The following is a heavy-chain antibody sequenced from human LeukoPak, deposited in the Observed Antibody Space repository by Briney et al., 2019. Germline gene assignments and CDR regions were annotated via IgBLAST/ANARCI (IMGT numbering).Heavy chain of an antibody. D-gene: IGHD4-17*01. CDR3: ARVPNGDYIGAFDM. CDR1: GFIFSNYA. CDR2: IRGSGGGT. V-gene: IGHV3-23*01. Sequence: GGSLRLSCAASGFIFSNYALMWLRQSPGKGLEWVSAIRGSGGGTFYAVSVKGRFTISRDNSQNTLYLQMNGLRAEDTAVYYCARVPNGDYIGAFDMWGRGTLVTVSS. J-gene: IGHJ3*02.